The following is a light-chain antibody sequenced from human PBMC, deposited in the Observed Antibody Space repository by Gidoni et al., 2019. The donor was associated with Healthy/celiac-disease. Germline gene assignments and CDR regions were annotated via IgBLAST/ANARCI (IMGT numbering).Light chain of an antibody. Sequence: QSALTQPRSVSGSPGQSVTISCTGTSSDVGGYNYVSWYQQHPGKAPKLMIYDVSKRPSGVPDRFSGSKSGNTASLTISALQAEDEADYYCCSYAGSYTRYVFGTGTKVTVL. CDR2: DVS. CDR3: CSYAGSYTRYV. J-gene: IGLJ1*01. CDR1: SSDVGGYNY. V-gene: IGLV2-11*01.